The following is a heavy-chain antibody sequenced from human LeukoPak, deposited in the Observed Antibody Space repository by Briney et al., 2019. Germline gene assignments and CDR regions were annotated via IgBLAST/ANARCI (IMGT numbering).Heavy chain of an antibody. V-gene: IGHV4-34*01. D-gene: IGHD6-13*01. CDR1: SGSFSGYY. J-gene: IGHJ4*02. CDR3: ARVRRSSWPLDY. CDR2: INHSGST. Sequence: KSSETLSLTCAVYSGSFSGYYWSWIRQPPGEGLEWIGEINHSGSTNYNPSLKSRVTISVDTSKNQFSLKLSSVTAADTAVYYCARVRRSSWPLDYWGQGTLVTVSS.